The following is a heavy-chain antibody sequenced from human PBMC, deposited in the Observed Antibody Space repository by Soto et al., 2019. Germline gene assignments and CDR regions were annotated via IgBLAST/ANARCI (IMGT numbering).Heavy chain of an antibody. CDR2: ISATGGST. J-gene: IGHJ6*02. CDR1: GFTFNNYA. D-gene: IGHD3-10*01. V-gene: IGHV3-23*01. CDR3: AKDYTYTASYYHGVDV. Sequence: GGSLRLSCAASGFTFNNYAMNWVRQAPGKGLEWVATISATGGSTYYADSVKGRFTISRDNSKNTLYLQMNGLRVEDTAVYYCAKDYTYTASYYHGVDVWGQGTMVTVSS.